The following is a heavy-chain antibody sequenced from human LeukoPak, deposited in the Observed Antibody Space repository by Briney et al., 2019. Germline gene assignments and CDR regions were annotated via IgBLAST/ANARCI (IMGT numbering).Heavy chain of an antibody. V-gene: IGHV3-23*01. CDR3: ARDRAYSGERGSFDY. J-gene: IGHJ4*02. D-gene: IGHD7-27*01. CDR1: GFTFSSYA. CDR2: ISGSGGST. Sequence: GGSLRLSCAASGFTFSSYAMSWVRQAPGKGLEWVSAISGSGGSTYYADSVKGRFTISRDNSKNTLYLQMNSLRAEDTAVYYCARDRAYSGERGSFDYWGQGTLVTVSS.